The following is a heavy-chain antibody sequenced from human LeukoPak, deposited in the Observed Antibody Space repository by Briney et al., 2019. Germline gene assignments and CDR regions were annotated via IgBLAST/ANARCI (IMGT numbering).Heavy chain of an antibody. CDR1: GGSISSYY. Sequence: SETLSLTCTVSGGSISSYYWSWIRQPAGKGLEWIGRIYTSGSTTYNPSLKSRVTMSVDTSKNQFSLKLSSVTAADTAVYYCARIFSLYYSWANWFDPWGQGTLVTVSS. D-gene: IGHD4-11*01. CDR3: ARIFSLYYSWANWFDP. CDR2: IYTSGST. V-gene: IGHV4-4*07. J-gene: IGHJ5*02.